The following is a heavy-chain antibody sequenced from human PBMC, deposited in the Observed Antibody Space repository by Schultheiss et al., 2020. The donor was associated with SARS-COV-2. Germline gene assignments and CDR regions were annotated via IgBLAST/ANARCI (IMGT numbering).Heavy chain of an antibody. CDR2: INHSGST. Sequence: GSLRLSCAVYGGSFSGYYWSWIRQPPGKGLEWIGEINHSGSTNYNPSLKSRVTISVDTSKNQFSLKLSSVTAADTAVYYCARGGYSYGYGIDYWGQGTLVTVSS. CDR3: ARGGYSYGYGIDY. CDR1: GGSFSGYY. V-gene: IGHV4-34*01. J-gene: IGHJ4*02. D-gene: IGHD5-18*01.